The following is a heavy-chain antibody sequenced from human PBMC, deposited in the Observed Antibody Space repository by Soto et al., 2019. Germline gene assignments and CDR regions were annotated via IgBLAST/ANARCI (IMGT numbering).Heavy chain of an antibody. V-gene: IGHV4-30-4*01. D-gene: IGHD4-4*01. CDR2: MFYSGSP. CDR3: ARADDYKGWYFDL. J-gene: IGHJ2*01. CDR1: GGSISSGDYY. Sequence: QVQLQESGPGLVKPSQTLSLTCTVSGGSISSGDYYWSWIRQPPGKGLEWIAYMFYSGSPYYKPSLKGRVTISVDTSKNQFSLKLSSVTAADTAVYYCARADDYKGWYFDLWGRGTLVTVSS.